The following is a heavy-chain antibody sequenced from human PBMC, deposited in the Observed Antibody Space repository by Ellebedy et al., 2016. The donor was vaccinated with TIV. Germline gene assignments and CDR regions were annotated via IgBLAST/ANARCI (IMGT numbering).Heavy chain of an antibody. J-gene: IGHJ4*02. CDR2: ISYDGSNK. CDR1: GFTFSTSA. V-gene: IGHV3-30*18. Sequence: GGSLRLSCAASGFTFSTSAMSWVRQAPGKGLEWVAVISYDGSNKYYADSVKGRFTISRDNSKNTLYLQMNSLRAEDTAVYYCAKTDSGSLSDWGQGTLVTVSS. CDR3: AKTDSGSLSD. D-gene: IGHD1-26*01.